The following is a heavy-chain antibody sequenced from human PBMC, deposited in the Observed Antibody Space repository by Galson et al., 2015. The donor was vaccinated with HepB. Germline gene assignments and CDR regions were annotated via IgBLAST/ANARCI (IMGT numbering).Heavy chain of an antibody. CDR2: MNPNSGNT. CDR1: GYTFTSYD. V-gene: IGHV1-8*01. D-gene: IGHD3-22*01. Sequence: SVKVSCKASGYTFTSYDINWVRQATGQGLERMGWMNPNSGNTGYAQKFQGRVTMTRNTSINTAYMELSSLRSEDTAVYYCARGRGSYDSSGYYFDYYYYGMDVWGQGTTVTVSS. J-gene: IGHJ6*02. CDR3: ARGRGSYDSSGYYFDYYYYGMDV.